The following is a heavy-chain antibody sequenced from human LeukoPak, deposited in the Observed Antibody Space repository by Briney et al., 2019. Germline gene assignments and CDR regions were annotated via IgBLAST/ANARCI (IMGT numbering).Heavy chain of an antibody. J-gene: IGHJ6*02. CDR2: TYYRSKWYN. D-gene: IGHD6-13*01. CDR1: GDSVSSNSAA. CDR3: ARALMGMYYYGMDV. V-gene: IGHV6-1*01. Sequence: SQTRSLTCAISGDSVSSNSAAWNWIRQSPSRGLEWLGRTYYRSKWYNDYAVSVKSRITINPDTSKNQFPLQLNSVTPEATAVYYCARALMGMYYYGMDVWGQGTTVTVSS.